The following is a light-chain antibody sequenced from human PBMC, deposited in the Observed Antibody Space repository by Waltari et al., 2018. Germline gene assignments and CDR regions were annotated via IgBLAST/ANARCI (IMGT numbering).Light chain of an antibody. J-gene: IGKJ1*01. V-gene: IGKV3-20*01. CDR1: QSVSRT. Sequence: EIVLTQSPGTLSLSPGERATLSGRASQSVSRTLAWYQQKPGQAPRLLIYDASIRATGIPDRVSGSGSGTDFSLTISRLEPEDFAVYYCQKYGRLPATFGQGTKVEIK. CDR2: DAS. CDR3: QKYGRLPAT.